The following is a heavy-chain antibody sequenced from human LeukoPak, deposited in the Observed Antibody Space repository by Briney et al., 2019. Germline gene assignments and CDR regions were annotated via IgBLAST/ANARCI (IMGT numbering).Heavy chain of an antibody. D-gene: IGHD5-12*01. V-gene: IGHV4-59*08. CDR3: VRGYSGYPYYLDY. Sequence: SETLSLTCTVSGGSISGYYWTWIRQPPGKGLEWIGYISYSGSTSSHPSLKSRVTISLDTSKNQLSLKLTSVTAADTAVYYCVRGYSGYPYYLDYWGQGTLVTVSS. J-gene: IGHJ4*02. CDR1: GGSISGYY. CDR2: ISYSGST.